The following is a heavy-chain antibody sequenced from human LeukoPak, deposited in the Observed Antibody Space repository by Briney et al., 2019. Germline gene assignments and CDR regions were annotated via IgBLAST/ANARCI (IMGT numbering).Heavy chain of an antibody. Sequence: GGSLRLSCAASGFTFSSYWMSWVRQAPGKGLEWVANIKQDGSEKYYVDSVKGRFTISRDNAKNSLYLQMNSLRAEDTAVYYCAKGSGWSRAEYFQHWGQGTLVTVSS. V-gene: IGHV3-7*03. J-gene: IGHJ1*01. CDR3: AKGSGWSRAEYFQH. CDR1: GFTFSSYW. D-gene: IGHD6-13*01. CDR2: IKQDGSEK.